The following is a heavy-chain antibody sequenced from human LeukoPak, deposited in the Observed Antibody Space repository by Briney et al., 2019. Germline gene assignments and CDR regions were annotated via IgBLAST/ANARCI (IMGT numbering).Heavy chain of an antibody. V-gene: IGHV4-59*01. CDR3: ARAMGGVGTVTDY. CDR1: GGSIKSYY. J-gene: IGHJ4*02. D-gene: IGHD4-17*01. Sequence: SETLSLTCTVSGGSIKSYYWSWIRQPPGKGLEGIGQIYYSGSTNYNPSLKSRVTISLDTSKNQFSLKLNSVTAADTAVYYCARAMGGVGTVTDYWGQGTLVTVSS. CDR2: IYYSGST.